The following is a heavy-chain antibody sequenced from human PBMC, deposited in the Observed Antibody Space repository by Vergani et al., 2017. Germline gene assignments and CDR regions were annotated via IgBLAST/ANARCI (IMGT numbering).Heavy chain of an antibody. V-gene: IGHV3-23*01. CDR1: GFTFSSYA. CDR3: AREHGDYPGGYFDY. D-gene: IGHD4-17*01. Sequence: EVQLLESGGGLVQPGGSLRLSCAASGFTFSSYAMSWVRQAPGKGLEWVSAISGSGGSTYYADSVKGRFTISRDNSKNTLYLQMGSLRAEDMAVYYCAREHGDYPGGYFDYWGQGTLVTVSS. J-gene: IGHJ4*02. CDR2: ISGSGGST.